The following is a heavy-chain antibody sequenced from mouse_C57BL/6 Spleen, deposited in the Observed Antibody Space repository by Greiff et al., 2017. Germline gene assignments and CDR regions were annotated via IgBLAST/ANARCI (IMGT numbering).Heavy chain of an antibody. Sequence: QVQLQQSGAELARPGASVKLSCKASGYTFTSYGISWVKQRTGQGLEWIGEIYPRSGNTYYNEKFKGKATLTADKSSSTAYMELRSLTSEDSAVYFCARWNYGSSYENFDVWGTGTTVTVSS. CDR3: ARWNYGSSYENFDV. V-gene: IGHV1-81*01. CDR1: GYTFTSYG. D-gene: IGHD1-1*01. J-gene: IGHJ1*03. CDR2: IYPRSGNT.